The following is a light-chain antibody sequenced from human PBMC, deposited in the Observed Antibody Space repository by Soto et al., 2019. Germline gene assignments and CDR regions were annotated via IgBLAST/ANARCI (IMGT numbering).Light chain of an antibody. CDR3: EQRHMWPIT. CDR1: QSFRGL. V-gene: IGKV3-11*01. Sequence: EVVLTQSPVTLSLSPGERATLSCRASQSFRGLLAWYQQKPGQARRLLIYDAYNRSTGIQPRFSGSGSGTDFTLTIRSLEPEDSAVYYCEQRHMWPITFGQGSRLEIK. J-gene: IGKJ5*01. CDR2: DAY.